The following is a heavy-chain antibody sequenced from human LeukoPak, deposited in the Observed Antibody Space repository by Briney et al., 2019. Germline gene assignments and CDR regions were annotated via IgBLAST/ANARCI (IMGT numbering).Heavy chain of an antibody. D-gene: IGHD2-2*01. CDR2: ISYDGSNK. Sequence: GRSLRLSCAASGFTFSSYGMHWVRQAPGKGLEWVAVISYDGSNKYYADSVKGRFTISRDNSKNTLYLQMNSLRAEDTAVYYCARDRIRVPAATPGYWGQGTLVTVSS. J-gene: IGHJ4*02. CDR1: GFTFSSYG. V-gene: IGHV3-30*03. CDR3: ARDRIRVPAATPGY.